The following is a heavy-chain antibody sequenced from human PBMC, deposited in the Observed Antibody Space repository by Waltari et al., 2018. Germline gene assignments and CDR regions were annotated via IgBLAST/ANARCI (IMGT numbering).Heavy chain of an antibody. D-gene: IGHD3-22*01. Sequence: QVQLQESGPGLVEPSGTLSLTCAVSGGYISSQDWWSWVRQPPGKGLEWIAEIHHTGNTNYNPSLKSRVTISVDTSKNQFSLKLTSLTAADTAIYYCARNGYYCIDFWGQGTLVTVSS. CDR2: IHHTGNT. CDR3: ARNGYYCIDF. J-gene: IGHJ4*02. V-gene: IGHV4-4*02. CDR1: GGYISSQDW.